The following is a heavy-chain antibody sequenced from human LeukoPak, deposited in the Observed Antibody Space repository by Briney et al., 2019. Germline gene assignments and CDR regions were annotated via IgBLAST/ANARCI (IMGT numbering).Heavy chain of an antibody. D-gene: IGHD5-24*01. CDR1: DDSITMYY. Sequence: SETLSLTCSVSDDSITMYYWTWIRQPPGKGLEWIGYVDHTGSTNFNPSLNGRVSISRDTTKNLFSLRLRSVTAADTAVYFCARGYGYNSEYWGQGTLVTVS. CDR3: ARGYGYNSEY. J-gene: IGHJ4*02. CDR2: VDHTGST. V-gene: IGHV4-59*01.